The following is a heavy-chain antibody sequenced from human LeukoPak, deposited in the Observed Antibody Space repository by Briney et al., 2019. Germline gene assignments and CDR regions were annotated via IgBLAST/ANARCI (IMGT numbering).Heavy chain of an antibody. Sequence: PSETLSLTCAVYGGSFSGYYWSWIRQPPGKGLEWIGEIKHSGSTNYNPSLKSRVTISVDTSKNQFSRKLSSVTAADTAVYYCARGREYSSGWYVKYYFDYWGQGTLVTVSS. CDR3: ARGREYSSGWYVKYYFDY. J-gene: IGHJ4*02. V-gene: IGHV4-34*01. CDR2: IKHSGST. D-gene: IGHD6-19*01. CDR1: GGSFSGYY.